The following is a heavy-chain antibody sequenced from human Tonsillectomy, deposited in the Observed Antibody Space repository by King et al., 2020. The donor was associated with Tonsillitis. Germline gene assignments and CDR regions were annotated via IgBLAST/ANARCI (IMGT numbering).Heavy chain of an antibody. Sequence: VQLVESGGGLVQPGGSLRLSCAASEFTLSIYAMSWVRQAPGKGLECVSAISGSGGVTYYADSVKGRLTISRDNSNNTLYLQMNSLRAEDTAVYYCAKTRDYYGSGSDDAFDIWGQGTMVTVSS. V-gene: IGHV3-23*04. J-gene: IGHJ3*02. CDR2: ISGSGGVT. CDR1: EFTLSIYA. D-gene: IGHD3-10*01. CDR3: AKTRDYYGSGSDDAFDI.